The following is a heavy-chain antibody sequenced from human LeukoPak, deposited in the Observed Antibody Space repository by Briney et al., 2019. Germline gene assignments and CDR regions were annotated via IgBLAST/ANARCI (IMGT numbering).Heavy chain of an antibody. CDR3: ARALVRGVIPDGADY. CDR1: GFTFSSYA. CDR2: ISYDGSNK. D-gene: IGHD3-10*01. V-gene: IGHV3-30*01. Sequence: PGRSLRLSCAASGFTFSSYAMHWVRQAPGKGLEWVAVISYDGSNKYYADSVKGRFTISRDNSKNTLYLQMNSLRAEDTAVYYCARALVRGVIPDGADYWGQGTLVTVSS. J-gene: IGHJ4*02.